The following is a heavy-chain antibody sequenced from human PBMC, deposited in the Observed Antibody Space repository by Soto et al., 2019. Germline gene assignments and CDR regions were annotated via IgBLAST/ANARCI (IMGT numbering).Heavy chain of an antibody. J-gene: IGHJ5*01. CDR3: ATAIDHNSRRYSNLDENSLDP. CDR1: GYTFTSYD. D-gene: IGHD2-15*01. Sequence: ASVKVSCKASGYTFTSYDINWVRQATGQGLEWMGWMNPNSGNTGYAQKFQGRVTMTRNTSISTAYMELSSLRSEDTAVYYCATAIDHNSRRYSNLDENSLDPSSEGTLVT. V-gene: IGHV1-8*01. CDR2: MNPNSGNT.